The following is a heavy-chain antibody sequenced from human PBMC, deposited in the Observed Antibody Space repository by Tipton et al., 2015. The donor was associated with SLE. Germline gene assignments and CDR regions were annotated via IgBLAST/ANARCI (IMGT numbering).Heavy chain of an antibody. J-gene: IGHJ4*02. Sequence: SLRLSCAASGFTFSSYAMHWVRQAPGKGLEWLAVIGYDGSNRYYVNSVKGRFTISRDNSKNTLFLQMNSLRAEDTAVYYCARAGSGYFNYWGQGTLVTVSS. CDR2: IGYDGSNR. CDR3: ARAGSGYFNY. CDR1: GFTFSSYA. D-gene: IGHD3-3*01. V-gene: IGHV3-30*04.